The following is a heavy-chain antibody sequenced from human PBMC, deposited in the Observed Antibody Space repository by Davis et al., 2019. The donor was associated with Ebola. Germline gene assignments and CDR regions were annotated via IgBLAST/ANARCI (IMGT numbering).Heavy chain of an antibody. CDR2: IYASGRT. CDR3: AREGENCGGGGCPFDY. D-gene: IGHD2-15*01. V-gene: IGHV4-30-2*01. J-gene: IGHJ4*02. Sequence: SETLSLTCAVSGASIGTGGYSWSWILQPPGKGLEWIGFIYASGRTYYNPSLQSRVPISVARSKNQFSLKVTSVTPADTAVYYCAREGENCGGGGCPFDYWGQGTLVTVSS. CDR1: GASIGTGGYS.